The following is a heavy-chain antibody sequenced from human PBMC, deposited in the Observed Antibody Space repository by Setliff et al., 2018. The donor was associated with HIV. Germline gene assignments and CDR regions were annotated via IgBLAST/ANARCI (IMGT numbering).Heavy chain of an antibody. D-gene: IGHD2-21*02. CDR1: GASIDNYY. CDR2: IYTSGST. Sequence: SETLSLTCTVSGASIDNYYWSWIRQPPGKGLEWLGYIYTSGSTNYNPSRKNRVTISVDTSKNTFSLKLSSVAAADTAVYYCAICGGDCYSLDYWGQGTLVTVS. CDR3: AICGGDCYSLDY. J-gene: IGHJ4*02. V-gene: IGHV4-4*08.